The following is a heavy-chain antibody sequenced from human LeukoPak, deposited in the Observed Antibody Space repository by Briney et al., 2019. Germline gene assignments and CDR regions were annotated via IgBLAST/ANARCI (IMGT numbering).Heavy chain of an antibody. CDR1: GFTFSIYA. CDR3: AGYNP. D-gene: IGHD6-13*01. CDR2: IYIGGDT. J-gene: IGHJ5*02. Sequence: PGGSLRLFCAACGFTFSIYAMMGVRQATGKQLEWVSVIYIGGDTYSADSVKGRFTMSRDNSTKTLQLQMDSLRAEDTAVYYCAGYNPWGQGTLVTVSS. V-gene: IGHV3-23*03.